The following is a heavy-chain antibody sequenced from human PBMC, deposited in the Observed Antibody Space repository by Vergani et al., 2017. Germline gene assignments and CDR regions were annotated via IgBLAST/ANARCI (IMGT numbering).Heavy chain of an antibody. CDR2: IYSGGST. D-gene: IGHD5-18*01. Sequence: EVQLVESGGGLVQPGGSLRLSCAVSGFTVSSNYMSWVRQAPGKGLEWVSVIYSGGSTYYADSVKGRFTISRDNSKNTLYLQMNSLRAEDTAVYYCAVNTAFYYYYCMDVWGQGTTVTVSS. CDR1: GFTVSSNY. CDR3: AVNTAFYYYYCMDV. V-gene: IGHV3-66*01. J-gene: IGHJ6*02.